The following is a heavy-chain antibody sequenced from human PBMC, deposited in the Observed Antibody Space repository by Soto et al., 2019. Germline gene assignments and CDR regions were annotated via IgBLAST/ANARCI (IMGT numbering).Heavy chain of an antibody. Sequence: QVQVVQSGAEVKKPGSSVKVSCKASGGTFSNYAISWVRQAPGHGLEWVGGIIPLTETPVYAQTVQGRLTITADEITSAAYMERSSLRSDATAVDYCAIGTRNSWTCDFWGQRTLVTVSS. J-gene: IGHJ4*02. V-gene: IGHV1-69*01. CDR2: IIPLTETP. CDR1: GGTFSNYA. D-gene: IGHD6-13*01. CDR3: AIGTRNSWTCDF.